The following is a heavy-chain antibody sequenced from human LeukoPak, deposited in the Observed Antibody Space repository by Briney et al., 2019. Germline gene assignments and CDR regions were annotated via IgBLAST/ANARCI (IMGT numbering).Heavy chain of an antibody. CDR1: GGPFSGYY. Sequence: PSETLSLTCAVYGGPFSGYYWSWIRQPPGKGLEWIGEINHSGSTNYNPSLKSRVTISVDTSKNQFSLKLSSVTAADTAVYYCATARGGSSWYFFDYWGQGTLVTVSS. CDR3: ATARGGSSWYFFDY. CDR2: INHSGST. J-gene: IGHJ4*02. D-gene: IGHD6-13*01. V-gene: IGHV4-34*01.